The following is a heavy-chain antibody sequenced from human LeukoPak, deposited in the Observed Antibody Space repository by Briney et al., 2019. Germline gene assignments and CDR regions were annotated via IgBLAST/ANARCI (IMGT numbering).Heavy chain of an antibody. CDR2: INNDGSST. CDR3: AREGDGYNDAFDI. J-gene: IGHJ3*02. V-gene: IGHV3-74*01. CDR1: GFTFDDYG. D-gene: IGHD5-24*01. Sequence: GGSLRLSCAASGFTFDDYGMSWVRQAPGKGLVWVSRINNDGSSTNYADSVKGRFTISRDNAKNTLYLQMHSLRAEDTAVYYCAREGDGYNDAFDIWAQGTMVTVSS.